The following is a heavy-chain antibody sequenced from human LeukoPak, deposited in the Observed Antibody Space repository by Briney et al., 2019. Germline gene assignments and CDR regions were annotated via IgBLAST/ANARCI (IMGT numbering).Heavy chain of an antibody. D-gene: IGHD3-10*01. CDR2: MNPNSGNT. V-gene: IGHV1-8*01. Sequence: ASVKASCKASGYTFTSYDINWVRQATGQGLEWMGWMNPNSGNTGYAQKFQGRVTMTRNTSISTAYMELSSLRSEDTAVYYCAGGAPAYYYGEDAFDIWGQGTMVTVSS. CDR1: GYTFTSYD. CDR3: AGGAPAYYYGEDAFDI. J-gene: IGHJ3*02.